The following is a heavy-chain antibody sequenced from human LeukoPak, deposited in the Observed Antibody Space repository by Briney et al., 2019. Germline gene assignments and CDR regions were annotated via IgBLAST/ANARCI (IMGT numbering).Heavy chain of an antibody. CDR1: GFTFSSYS. CDR2: ISSSSSTI. CDR3: ARDLQQLGQHNFDY. V-gene: IGHV3-48*01. J-gene: IGHJ4*02. D-gene: IGHD6-13*01. Sequence: GGSLRLSSAASGFTFSSYSMNWVRQAPGKGLKWVSYISSSSSTIYYADSVKGRFTISRDNAKNSLYLQMNSLRAEDTAVYYCARDLQQLGQHNFDYWGQGTLVTVSS.